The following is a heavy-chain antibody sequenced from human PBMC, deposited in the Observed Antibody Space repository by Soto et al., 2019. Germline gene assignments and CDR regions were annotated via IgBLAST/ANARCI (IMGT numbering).Heavy chain of an antibody. CDR1: GFTSSSYA. D-gene: IGHD2-15*01. V-gene: IGHV3-30-3*01. Sequence: GGSLRLSCAASGFTSSSYAMHWVRQAPGKGLEWVAVISYDGSNKYYADSVKGRFTISRDNSKNTLYLQMNSLRAEDTAVYYCASEVVVAALDYWGQGTLVTVSS. CDR2: ISYDGSNK. J-gene: IGHJ4*02. CDR3: ASEVVVAALDY.